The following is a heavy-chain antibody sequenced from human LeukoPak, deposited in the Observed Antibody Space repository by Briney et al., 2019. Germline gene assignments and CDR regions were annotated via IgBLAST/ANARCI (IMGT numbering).Heavy chain of an antibody. CDR2: IDVSATDT. CDR1: GYTFTGYH. Sequence: GGSLRPSCGDSGYTFTGYHMNWVRQAPGKGLEWVSTIDVSATDTYYPDSVKGRFTISRDDSKNMLYLQMNSLRGEDTAVYYCARSVRAAGKSPGFDFWGPGSLVTVSP. J-gene: IGHJ4*02. V-gene: IGHV3-23*05. CDR3: ARSVRAAGKSPGFDF. D-gene: IGHD6-13*01.